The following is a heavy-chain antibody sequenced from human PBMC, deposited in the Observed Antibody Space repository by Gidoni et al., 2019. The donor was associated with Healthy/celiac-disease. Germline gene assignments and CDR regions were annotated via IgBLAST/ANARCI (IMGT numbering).Heavy chain of an antibody. Sequence: EVQLVESGGGLVKPGGSLRLSCAASGFTFSSYSMNWVRQAPGKGLEWVSSISSSSSYIYYADSVKGRFTISRDNAKNSLYLRMNSLRAEDTAVYYCARDLEYYDSSGYYYWGQGTLVTVSS. V-gene: IGHV3-21*01. CDR1: GFTFSSYS. CDR2: ISSSSSYI. CDR3: ARDLEYYDSSGYYY. D-gene: IGHD3-22*01. J-gene: IGHJ4*02.